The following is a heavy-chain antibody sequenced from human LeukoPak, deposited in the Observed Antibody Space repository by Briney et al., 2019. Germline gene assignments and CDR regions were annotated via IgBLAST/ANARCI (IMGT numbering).Heavy chain of an antibody. CDR2: IKSKTDGGTT. CDR1: GFTFSNAW. V-gene: IGHV3-15*01. Sequence: GGSLRLSCAASGFTFSNAWMSWVRQAPGKGLEWVGRIKSKTDGGTTDYAAPVKGRFTISRDDSKNTLYLQMNSLRAEDTAVYYCAREETGTTGVDYWGQGTLVTVSS. CDR3: AREETGTTGVDY. J-gene: IGHJ4*02. D-gene: IGHD1-1*01.